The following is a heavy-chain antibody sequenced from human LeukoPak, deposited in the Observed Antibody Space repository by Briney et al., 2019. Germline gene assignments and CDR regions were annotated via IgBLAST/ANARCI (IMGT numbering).Heavy chain of an antibody. J-gene: IGHJ4*02. CDR1: GYTFTSYG. D-gene: IGHD3-9*01. Sequence: ASVKVSCKASGYTFTSYGISWVRQAPGQGLEWMGWISAYNGNTNYAQKLQGRVTMTTDTSTSTAYMELRSLRSDDTAVYYCARDPPDPLRYFDWLHDYWGQGTLVTVSS. CDR3: ARDPPDPLRYFDWLHDY. CDR2: ISAYNGNT. V-gene: IGHV1-18*01.